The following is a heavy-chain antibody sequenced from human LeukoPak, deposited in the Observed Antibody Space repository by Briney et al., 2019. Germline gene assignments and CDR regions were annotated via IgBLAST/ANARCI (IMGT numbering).Heavy chain of an antibody. CDR2: INSDGSST. Sequence: PGGPLRLSCAASGFTFSNYWMHWVPHAPGKGLVWVSRINSDGSSTTYADSVKGRFTISRDNAKNTLYLQMNSLRAEDTAVYYCARDPHGYWWFDPWGQGTLVTVSS. J-gene: IGHJ5*02. CDR3: ARDPHGYWWFDP. CDR1: GFTFSNYW. D-gene: IGHD5-18*01. V-gene: IGHV3-74*03.